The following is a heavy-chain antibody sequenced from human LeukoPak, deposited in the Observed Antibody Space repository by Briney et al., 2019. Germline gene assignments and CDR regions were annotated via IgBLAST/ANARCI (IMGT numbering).Heavy chain of an antibody. CDR3: AREDVVLVDAVRYYYYGMDV. D-gene: IGHD2-8*01. V-gene: IGHV1-46*01. Sequence: ASVKVSCKASGYNFISYYMHWVRQAPGQGLEWMGIINPSGGSTSYAQKFQDRVTMTRDTSTSTVYMELSSLKSEDTAVYYCAREDVVLVDAVRYYYYGMDVRGQGTTVTVSS. CDR1: GYNFISYY. CDR2: INPSGGST. J-gene: IGHJ6*02.